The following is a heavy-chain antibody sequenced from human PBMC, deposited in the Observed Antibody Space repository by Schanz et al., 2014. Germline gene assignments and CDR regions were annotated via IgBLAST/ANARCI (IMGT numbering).Heavy chain of an antibody. Sequence: QVQLVQSGSELKKPGASVKVSCKASGYTFTSYAMNWVRQAPGQGLEWVGWINTNTGNPTYAQGFTGRFVFSLETSXSTAYLQISSLKAEDTAAYYCTTETIAMAGTFSIWGQGTLVTVSS. V-gene: IGHV7-4-1*02. CDR3: TTETIAMAGTFSI. CDR2: INTNTGNP. CDR1: GYTFTSYA. J-gene: IGHJ4*02. D-gene: IGHD6-19*01.